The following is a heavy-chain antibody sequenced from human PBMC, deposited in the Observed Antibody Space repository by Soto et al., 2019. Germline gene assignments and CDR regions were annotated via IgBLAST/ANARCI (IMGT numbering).Heavy chain of an antibody. J-gene: IGHJ6*02. CDR3: ARGERLYYYSHGMDV. V-gene: IGHV1-3*04. Sequence: QVQLVQSGAEVEKPGASVKVSCKASGYNFTTYAMLWVRQAPGQRPEWMGWINTGNGNTKYSPKFQGRVTITRDTSASTDYMELSSLKSEDTAVYYCARGERLYYYSHGMDVWGQGSTVTVS. CDR2: INTGNGNT. CDR1: GYNFTTYA. D-gene: IGHD3-3*01.